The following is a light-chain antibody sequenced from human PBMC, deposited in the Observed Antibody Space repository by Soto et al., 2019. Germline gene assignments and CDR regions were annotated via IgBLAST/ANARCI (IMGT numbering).Light chain of an antibody. V-gene: IGLV2-11*01. CDR2: DVT. J-gene: IGLJ2*01. CDR1: ISDVAGYNY. Sequence: QAVLTQPRSVSGSPRQSVSISCTGTISDVAGYNYVSWYQHHPGKAPKLLISDVTKRPSWVPDRFSGSKSGNTASLTISELQAEDEADYYCSSYAGNNNLVFGGGTKLTVL. CDR3: SSYAGNNNLV.